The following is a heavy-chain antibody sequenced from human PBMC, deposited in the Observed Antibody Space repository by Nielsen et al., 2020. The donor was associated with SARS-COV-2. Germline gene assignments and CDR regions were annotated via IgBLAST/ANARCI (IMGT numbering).Heavy chain of an antibody. D-gene: IGHD1-1*01. Sequence: GESLKISCAASGFTFSSYSMNWVRQAPGKGLEWVSYISSSSSTIYYADSVKGRFTISRDNAKNSLYLQMNSLRAEDTALYYCAKGDWNETPDYWGQGTLVTVSS. CDR3: AKGDWNETPDY. CDR2: ISSSSSTI. V-gene: IGHV3-48*04. CDR1: GFTFSSYS. J-gene: IGHJ4*02.